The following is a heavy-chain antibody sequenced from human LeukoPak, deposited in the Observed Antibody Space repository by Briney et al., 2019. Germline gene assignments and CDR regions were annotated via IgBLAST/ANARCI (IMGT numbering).Heavy chain of an antibody. CDR1: GFTSSGSA. J-gene: IGHJ3*02. D-gene: IGHD3-10*01. Sequence: RPGGSLRLSCAASGFTSSGSAMHWVRQASGKGREWVGRIRSKANSYATAYAASVKGRFTISRDDSKNTAYLQMNSLKTEDTAVYYCTRTRGAGGSGSYQNAFDIWGQGTMVTVSS. CDR2: IRSKANSYAT. CDR3: TRTRGAGGSGSYQNAFDI. V-gene: IGHV3-73*01.